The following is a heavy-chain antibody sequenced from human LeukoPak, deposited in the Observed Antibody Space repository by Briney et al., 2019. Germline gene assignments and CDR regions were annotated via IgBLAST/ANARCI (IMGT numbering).Heavy chain of an antibody. V-gene: IGHV1-8*01. CDR3: ATTSFQRGTYYYGSGSYLRFDP. D-gene: IGHD3-10*01. CDR2: MNPNSGNT. CDR1: GYTFTSYD. J-gene: IGHJ5*02. Sequence: ASVKVSCKASGYTFTSYDINWVRQATGQGLEWMGWMNPNSGNTGYAQKFQGRVTMTRNTSISTAYMELSSLRSEDTAVYYCATTSFQRGTYYYGSGSYLRFDPWGQGTLVTVSS.